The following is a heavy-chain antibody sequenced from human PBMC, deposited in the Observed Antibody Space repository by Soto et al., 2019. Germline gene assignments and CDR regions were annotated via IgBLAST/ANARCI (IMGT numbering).Heavy chain of an antibody. Sequence: EVQLVESGGGLVQPGRSLRLSCAASGLTFDDYAMHWVRQAPGKGLEWVSGISWNSGSIGYADSVKGRFTISRDNAKNSLYLQMNRLRAADTALYYCAKDGPYCSGRSCYWGDYYYMDVWGKGSTVPVSS. V-gene: IGHV3-9*01. CDR2: ISWNSGSI. CDR3: AKDGPYCSGRSCYWGDYYYMDV. D-gene: IGHD2-15*01. CDR1: GLTFDDYA. J-gene: IGHJ6*03.